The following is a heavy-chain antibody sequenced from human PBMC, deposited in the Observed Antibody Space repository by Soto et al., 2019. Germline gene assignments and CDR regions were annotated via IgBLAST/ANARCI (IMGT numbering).Heavy chain of an antibody. V-gene: IGHV4-59*12. D-gene: IGHD6-19*01. J-gene: IGHJ5*02. CDR1: GGSIISYY. CDR2: IYYSGST. CDR3: ARETIAVAAHWFDP. Sequence: SETLSLTCTVSGGSIISYYWSWIRQPPGKGLEWIGYIYYSGSTNYNPSLKSRVTISVDTSKNQFSLKLSSVTAADTAVYYCARETIAVAAHWFDPWGQGTLVTVSS.